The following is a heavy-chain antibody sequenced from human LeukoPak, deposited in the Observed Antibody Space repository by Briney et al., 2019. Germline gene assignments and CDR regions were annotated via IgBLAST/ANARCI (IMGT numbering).Heavy chain of an antibody. CDR3: ARDWWELPVY. CDR2: ISSSGSTI. V-gene: IGHV3-48*03. D-gene: IGHD1-26*01. CDR1: GFTFSSYE. J-gene: IGHJ4*02. Sequence: GGSLRLSCAASGFTFSSYEMNWVRQAPGKGLEWGSYISSSGSTIYYADSVKGRFTISRDNAKNSLYLQMNSLRAEDTAVYYCARDWWELPVYWGQGTLVTVSS.